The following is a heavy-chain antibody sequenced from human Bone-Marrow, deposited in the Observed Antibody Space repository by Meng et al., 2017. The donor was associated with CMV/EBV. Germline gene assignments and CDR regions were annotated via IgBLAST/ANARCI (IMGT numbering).Heavy chain of an antibody. V-gene: IGHV3-13*01. Sequence: CTAPGFTFSDYDFRWVRQGPGKGLEWVSAIGTIGDTYYPDSVRGRFTISRDRNSLFLQMNSLRGGDTAVYYCARETPDGTTRGWYFDLWGRGTLVTVS. J-gene: IGHJ2*01. CDR2: IGTIGDT. CDR1: GFTFSDYD. D-gene: IGHD1-1*01. CDR3: ARETPDGTTRGWYFDL.